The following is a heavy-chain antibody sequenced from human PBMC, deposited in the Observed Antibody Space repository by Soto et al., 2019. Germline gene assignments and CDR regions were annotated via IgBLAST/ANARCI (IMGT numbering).Heavy chain of an antibody. D-gene: IGHD4-17*01. CDR3: AREDYGDYGGYFDY. CDR1: GGSIRTGGYS. CDR2: TYHSGNP. V-gene: IGHV4-30-2*01. J-gene: IGHJ4*02. Sequence: QLQLQESGSGLVKPSQTLSLTCTVSGGSIRTGGYSWSWIRQPPGKGLEWIGNTYHSGNPYYNPSGKSRVTISVDGSKSRFSLKVSSVTAADTAVYYGAREDYGDYGGYFDYWGQGSLVTVSS.